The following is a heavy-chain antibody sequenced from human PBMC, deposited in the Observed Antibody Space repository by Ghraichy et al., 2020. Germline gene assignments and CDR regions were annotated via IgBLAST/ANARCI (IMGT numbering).Heavy chain of an antibody. D-gene: IGHD2-15*01. CDR1: GFTFSNAW. J-gene: IGHJ4*02. CDR3: TTDGPFYCSGGSCSPGY. V-gene: IGHV3-15*01. Sequence: GGSLRLSCAASGFTFSNAWMSWVRQAPGKGLEWVGRIKSKTDGGTTDYAAPVKGRFTISRDDSKNALYLQMNSLKTEDTAVYYCTTDGPFYCSGGSCSPGYWGQGTLVTVSS. CDR2: IKSKTDGGTT.